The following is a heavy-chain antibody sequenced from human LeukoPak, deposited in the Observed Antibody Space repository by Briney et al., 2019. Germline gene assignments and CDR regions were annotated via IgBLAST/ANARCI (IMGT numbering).Heavy chain of an antibody. CDR1: GFTFSSYG. CDR3: GRDGWEIRLATGY. Sequence: PGGSLRLSCAGSGFTFSSYGMSWVRQAPGKGLEWVSGISGSGGSTYYADSVKGRFTISRDNSKNTLYLRINSLRADDTAVYYCGRDGWEIRLATGYWGQGTLVTVSS. D-gene: IGHD1-26*01. CDR2: ISGSGGST. V-gene: IGHV3-23*01. J-gene: IGHJ4*02.